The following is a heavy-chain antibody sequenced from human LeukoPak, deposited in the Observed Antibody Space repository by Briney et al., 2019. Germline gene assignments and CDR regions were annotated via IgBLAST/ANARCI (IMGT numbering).Heavy chain of an antibody. Sequence: GASVKVSCKASGYTFTSYDINWVRQAPGQGLEWMGWINPNSGGTNYAQKFQGRVTMTRDTSISTAYMELSRLRSDDTAVYYCARGTSGWYAHDAFDIWGQGTMVTVSS. D-gene: IGHD6-19*01. CDR2: INPNSGGT. CDR3: ARGTSGWYAHDAFDI. CDR1: GYTFTSYD. V-gene: IGHV1-2*02. J-gene: IGHJ3*02.